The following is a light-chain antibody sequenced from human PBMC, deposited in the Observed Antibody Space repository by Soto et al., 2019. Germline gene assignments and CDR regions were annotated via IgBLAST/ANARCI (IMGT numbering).Light chain of an antibody. CDR2: GAS. Sequence: EIVLPYPAPLLSLSPGERATVSCRASQSVSNNYLAWYQQKPGQAPRLLIYGASNRATGIPDRFSGSGSGTDFTLTSSILEPEDCAVYYWQQYGSSGTFGQGTKVDIK. CDR3: QQYGSSGT. J-gene: IGKJ1*01. V-gene: IGKV3-20*01. CDR1: QSVSNNY.